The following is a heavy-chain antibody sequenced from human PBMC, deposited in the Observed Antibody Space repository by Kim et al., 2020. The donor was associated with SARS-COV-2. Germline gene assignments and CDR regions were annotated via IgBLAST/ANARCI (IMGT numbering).Heavy chain of an antibody. J-gene: IGHJ4*02. CDR2: INAGNGNT. CDR3: ARDSMVRGVRAGFDY. Sequence: ASVKVSCKASGYTFTSYAMHWVRQAPGQRLEWMGWINAGNGNTKYSQKFQGRVTITRDTSASTAYMELNTLRSEDTAVYYCARDSMVRGVRAGFDYWGQGTLVTVSS. D-gene: IGHD3-10*01. CDR1: GYTFTSYA. V-gene: IGHV1-3*01.